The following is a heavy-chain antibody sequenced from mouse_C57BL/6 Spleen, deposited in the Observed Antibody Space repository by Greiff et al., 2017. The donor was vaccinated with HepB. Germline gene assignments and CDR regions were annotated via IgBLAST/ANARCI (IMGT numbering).Heavy chain of an antibody. Sequence: VQLQQSGAELVRPGASVTLSCKASGYTFTDYEMHWVKQTPVHGLEWIGAIDPETGGTAYNQKFKGKAILTADKSSSTAYMELRSLTSEDSAVYYCTRYGSRRDYWGQGTTLTVSS. J-gene: IGHJ2*01. D-gene: IGHD1-1*01. CDR1: GYTFTDYE. V-gene: IGHV1-15*01. CDR2: IDPETGGT. CDR3: TRYGSRRDY.